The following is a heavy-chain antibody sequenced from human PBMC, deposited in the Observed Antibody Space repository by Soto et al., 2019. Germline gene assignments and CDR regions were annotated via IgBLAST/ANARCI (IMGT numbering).Heavy chain of an antibody. CDR2: IKQDGGEL. CDR3: ARRSSSGTIFDY. J-gene: IGHJ4*02. D-gene: IGHD6-13*01. V-gene: IGHV3-7*01. CDR1: GFTFSTYW. Sequence: PGGSLRLSCAASGFTFSTYWMSWVRQAPGKGLEWVANIKQDGGELYYVDSVKGRFTLSRDNANNPLYLQMNSLRVEDTAVYYCARRSSSGTIFDYWGQGTLVTVSS.